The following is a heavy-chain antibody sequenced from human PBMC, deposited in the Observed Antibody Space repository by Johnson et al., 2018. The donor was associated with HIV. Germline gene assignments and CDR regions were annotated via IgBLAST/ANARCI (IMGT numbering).Heavy chain of an antibody. CDR1: GFTFSNYA. Sequence: QVQLVESGGGVVQPGRSLRLSCAASGFTFSNYALHWVRQAPGRGLEWVALISHDGSNRYYADFVKGRFTISRDNSKNSLYLQMNSLRAEDTAVYYCAREGEPDGFDIWGQGTMVTVS. CDR2: ISHDGSNR. J-gene: IGHJ3*02. D-gene: IGHD3-16*01. CDR3: AREGEPDGFDI. V-gene: IGHV3-30-3*01.